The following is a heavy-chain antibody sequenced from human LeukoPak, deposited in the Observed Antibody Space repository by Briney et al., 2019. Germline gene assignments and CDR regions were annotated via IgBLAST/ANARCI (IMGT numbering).Heavy chain of an antibody. J-gene: IGHJ4*02. CDR2: ISSSRGYI. Sequence: GGSLRLSCAASGFTFSSYSMNWVRQAPGKGLEWVSFISSSRGYIYYADSVKGRFTISRDNAKNSLYLQMNSLRAEDTAVYYCARFIAAPYYFDYWGRGTLVTVSS. V-gene: IGHV3-21*01. D-gene: IGHD6-13*01. CDR1: GFTFSSYS. CDR3: ARFIAAPYYFDY.